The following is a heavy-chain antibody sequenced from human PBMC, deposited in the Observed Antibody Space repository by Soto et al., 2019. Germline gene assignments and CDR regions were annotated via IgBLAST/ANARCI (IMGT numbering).Heavy chain of an antibody. Sequence: GGSLRLSCAVSGFTVDSNYMSWLRQAPGKGLEWVAVMRDTGRTNYADFVEGRFTISRDDSKNMVFLQMNSLRAGETAVYYCARDDYGLDVWGQGTTVTVSS. J-gene: IGHJ6*02. CDR3: ARDDYGLDV. CDR2: MRDTGRT. CDR1: GFTVDSNY. V-gene: IGHV3-53*01.